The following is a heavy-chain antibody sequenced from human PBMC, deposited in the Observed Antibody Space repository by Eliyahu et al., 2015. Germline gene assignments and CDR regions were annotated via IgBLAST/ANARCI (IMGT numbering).Heavy chain of an antibody. D-gene: IGHD1-1*01. V-gene: IGHV3-66*01. CDR1: RITVSSNY. CDR3: AGGTWSLDDY. J-gene: IGHJ4*02. Sequence: VVESGGGLVQPGGSLRLSCAASRITVSSNYMSWVRQAPGKGLEWVSVINSGGNTYYIDSVKGRFTISRDNSKNTLYLQMNSLRGEDTAVYYCAGGTWSLDDYWGQGTLVTVSS. CDR2: INSGGNT.